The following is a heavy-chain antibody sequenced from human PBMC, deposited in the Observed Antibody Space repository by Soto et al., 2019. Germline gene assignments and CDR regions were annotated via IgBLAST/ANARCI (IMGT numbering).Heavy chain of an antibody. D-gene: IGHD2-15*01. CDR1: GYSFTSYW. V-gene: IGHV5-10-1*01. CDR3: ARPLRYCSGGSCSPLNYYYGMDV. J-gene: IGHJ6*02. CDR2: IDPSDSYT. Sequence: GESLKISCKGSGYSFTSYWISWVRQMPGKGLEWMGRIDPSDSYTNYSPSFQGHVTISADKSISTAYLQWSSLKASDTAMYYCARPLRYCSGGSCSPLNYYYGMDVWGQGTTVTVS.